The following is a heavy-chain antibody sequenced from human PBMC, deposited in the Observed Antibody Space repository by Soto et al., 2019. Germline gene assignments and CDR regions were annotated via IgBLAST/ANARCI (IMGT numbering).Heavy chain of an antibody. CDR1: GESISSGGYY. D-gene: IGHD3-9*01. J-gene: IGHJ3*02. CDR2: IYDTESA. CDR3: ARERGEILRYFDWLPAAFDI. Sequence: SETLSLTCSVSGESISSGGYYWSWIRHLPGKGLEWIGYIYDTESAYYNPSLKSRVSISMDTSENHFATRLTSVTAAASAVYYCARERGEILRYFDWLPAAFDIWGQGTMVTVSS. V-gene: IGHV4-31*03.